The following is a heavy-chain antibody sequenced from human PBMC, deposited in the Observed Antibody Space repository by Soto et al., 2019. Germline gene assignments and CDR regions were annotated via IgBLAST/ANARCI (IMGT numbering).Heavy chain of an antibody. CDR2: ISTNGGST. CDR1: GFTFSSYA. D-gene: IGHD4-17*01. J-gene: IGHJ4*02. Sequence: PGGSLRLSCSASGFTFSSYAMHWVRQAPGKGLEYVSSISTNGGSTHYADSVKGRFTISRDTSKNTLFLQMNSLRAEDTAVYYCAKDRYGDYGGIDYWGQGTMVTVSS. CDR3: AKDRYGDYGGIDY. V-gene: IGHV3-64*04.